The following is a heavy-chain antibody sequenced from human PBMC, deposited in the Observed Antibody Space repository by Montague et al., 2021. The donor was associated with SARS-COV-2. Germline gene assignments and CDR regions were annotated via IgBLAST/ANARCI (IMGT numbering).Heavy chain of an antibody. J-gene: IGHJ4*02. CDR3: AHRRVEIFVPYFDY. V-gene: IGHV2-5*02. CDR2: LYWDDDK. CDR1: GFSLSTSGVG. Sequence: PALVKPAQTLTLTCTFSGFSLSTSGVGVGWIRQPPGKALEWHALLYWDDDKRYSPSLKSRLTITKDTSKNQVVLTMTNMDPVDTATYYCAHRRVEIFVPYFDYWGQGTLVTVSS. D-gene: IGHD3-3*01.